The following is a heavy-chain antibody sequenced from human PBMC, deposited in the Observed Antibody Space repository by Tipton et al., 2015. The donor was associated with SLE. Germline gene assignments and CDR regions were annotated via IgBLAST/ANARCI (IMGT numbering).Heavy chain of an antibody. CDR3: ARGNQLPGGYGMDV. CDR2: IGTAGDT. J-gene: IGHJ6*02. CDR1: GFTFSSYD. V-gene: IGHV3-13*01. Sequence: SLRLSCAASGFTFSSYDMHWVRQATGKGLEWVSAIGTAGDTYYPGSVKGRFTISRENAKNSLYLQMNSLRAGDTAVYYCARGNQLPGGYGMDVWGLGTTVTVSS. D-gene: IGHD2-2*01.